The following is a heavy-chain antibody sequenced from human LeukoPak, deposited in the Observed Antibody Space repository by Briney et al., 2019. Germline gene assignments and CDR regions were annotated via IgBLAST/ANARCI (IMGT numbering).Heavy chain of an antibody. V-gene: IGHV4-34*01. CDR3: ARGYVTGTTDY. Sequence: SETLSLTCAVYGGSFSGYYWSWIRQPPGKGLEWIGEINHSGSTNYNPSLKSRVTISVDTSKNQFSLKLSSVTAADTAVYYCARGYVTGTTDYWGQGTLVTVSS. CDR2: INHSGST. J-gene: IGHJ4*02. CDR1: GGSFSGYY. D-gene: IGHD1-7*01.